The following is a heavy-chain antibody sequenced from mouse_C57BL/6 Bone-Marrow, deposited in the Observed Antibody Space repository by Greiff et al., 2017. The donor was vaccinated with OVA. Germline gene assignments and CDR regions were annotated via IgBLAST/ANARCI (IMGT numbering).Heavy chain of an antibody. CDR1: GFTFSSYG. Sequence: EVQRVESGGDLVKPGGSLKLSCAASGFTFSSYGMSWFRQTPDKRLEWFATISSGGSYTYYPNSVKGRLTSSRDNAKKTQYLQMSSLKSEDTAMYDGARPPDYDYDRWYAMDYWGKGTSVTVSS. CDR3: ARPPDYDYDRWYAMDY. CDR2: ISSGGSYT. D-gene: IGHD2-4*01. J-gene: IGHJ4*01. V-gene: IGHV5-6*01.